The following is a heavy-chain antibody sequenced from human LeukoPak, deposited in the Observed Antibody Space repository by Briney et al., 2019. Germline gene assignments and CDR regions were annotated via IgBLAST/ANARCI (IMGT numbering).Heavy chain of an antibody. Sequence: PGGSLRLSCAASGFTFSTSAMNWVRQGPGKGLEWVSSIDYDSSHIYYAASVRGRFTISRDNARNSVYLQMNSLRVEDTAVYYCARDPLRYLRVGHYDYWGQGTLVAVSS. CDR3: ARDPLRYLRVGHYDY. V-gene: IGHV3-21*01. J-gene: IGHJ4*02. D-gene: IGHD3-9*01. CDR2: IDYDSSHI. CDR1: GFTFSTSA.